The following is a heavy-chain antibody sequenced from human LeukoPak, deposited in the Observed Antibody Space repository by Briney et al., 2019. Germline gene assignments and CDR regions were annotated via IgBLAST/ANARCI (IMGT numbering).Heavy chain of an antibody. CDR3: ARVRYTLMFDP. CDR2: INHSGST. V-gene: IGHV4-34*01. Sequence: SETLSLTCAVHGGSFSGYSWNCIPQPPGKGLECIGEINHSGSTNYNPSLKSRVTISVDTSKKQFSLKLSSVAAADTAVYYCARVRYTLMFDPWGQGTLVTVSS. D-gene: IGHD2-2*02. J-gene: IGHJ5*02. CDR1: GGSFSGYS.